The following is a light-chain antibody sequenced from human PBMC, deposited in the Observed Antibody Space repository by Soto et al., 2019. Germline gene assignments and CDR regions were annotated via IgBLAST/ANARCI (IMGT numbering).Light chain of an antibody. J-gene: IGKJ4*01. CDR1: QSVSSY. CDR3: QQANSFTLT. Sequence: EIVLTQSPATLSLSPGERATLSCRASQSVSSYLAWYQKKPGQAPRLLIYDASNRATGIPARFSGSGSGTDFNLTISRLQPEDFATYYCQQANSFTLTFGGGTKVDIK. CDR2: DAS. V-gene: IGKV3-11*01.